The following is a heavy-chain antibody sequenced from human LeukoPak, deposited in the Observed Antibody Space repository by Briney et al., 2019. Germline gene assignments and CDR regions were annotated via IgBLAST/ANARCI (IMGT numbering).Heavy chain of an antibody. CDR2: ISSSGSTI. CDR3: ARAPIAVAPFDY. V-gene: IGHV3-48*03. CDR1: GFTFSSYE. J-gene: IGHJ4*02. Sequence: GGSLRLSCAASGFTFSSYEMNWVRQAPGKGLEWVSYISSSGSTIYYADSVKGRFTISRDNAKNSLYLQMNSLRAEDTAVYYCARAPIAVAPFDYWGQGTLVTVSS. D-gene: IGHD6-19*01.